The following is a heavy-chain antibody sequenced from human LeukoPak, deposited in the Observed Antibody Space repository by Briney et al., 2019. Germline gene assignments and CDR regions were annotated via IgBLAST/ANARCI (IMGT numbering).Heavy chain of an antibody. D-gene: IGHD3-9*01. CDR3: AREQIVLRYFDWLPGWFDP. CDR1: GGSFSGYY. J-gene: IGHJ5*02. CDR2: INHSGST. V-gene: IGHV4-34*01. Sequence: SETLSLTCAVYGGSFSGYYWSWIRQPPGKGLEWIGEINHSGSTNYNPSLKSRGTISVDTSKNQFSLKLSSVTAADTAVYYCAREQIVLRYFDWLPGWFDPWGQGTLVTVSS.